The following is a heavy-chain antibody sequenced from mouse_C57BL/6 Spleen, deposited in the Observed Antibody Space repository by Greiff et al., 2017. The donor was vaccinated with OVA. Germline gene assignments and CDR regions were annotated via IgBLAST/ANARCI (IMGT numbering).Heavy chain of an antibody. V-gene: IGHV1-59*01. CDR3: ARGVRNYYAMDY. D-gene: IGHD2-2*01. CDR1: GYTFTSYW. CDR2: IDPSDSYT. Sequence: QVQLQQPGAELVRPGTSVKLSCKASGYTFTSYWMHWVKQRPGQGLEWIGVIDPSDSYTNYNQKFKGKATLTVDTSSSTAYMQLSSLTSEDSAVYYCARGVRNYYAMDYWGQGTSVTVSS. J-gene: IGHJ4*01.